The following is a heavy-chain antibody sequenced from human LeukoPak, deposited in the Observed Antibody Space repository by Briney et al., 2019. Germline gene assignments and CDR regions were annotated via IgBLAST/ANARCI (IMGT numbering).Heavy chain of an antibody. V-gene: IGHV3-21*01. D-gene: IGHD3-10*01. J-gene: IGHJ4*02. CDR3: ARDRITMVRGAGDY. CDR1: RFPFSIYE. Sequence: PGGSLRLSCVVSRFPFSIYEMNWVRQAPGKGLEWVSSISSSSSYIYYADSVKGRFTISRDNAKNSLYLQMNSLRAEDTAVYYCARDRITMVRGAGDYWGQGTLVTVSS. CDR2: ISSSSSYI.